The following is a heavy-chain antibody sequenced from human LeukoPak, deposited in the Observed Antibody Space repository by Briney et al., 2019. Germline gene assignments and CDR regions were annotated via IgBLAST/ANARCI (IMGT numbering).Heavy chain of an antibody. V-gene: IGHV4-39*01. CDR1: GGSISSSSYY. D-gene: IGHD1-1*01. Sequence: PSETLSLTCTVSGGSISSSSYYCGWVRQPPAEGLGWIGSIYYSGSTYYNPSLKSRVTISVDTSKNQFSVKLSSVTAADTAVYYCARHEGYGGAYYYYMDAWGKGTTVTVSS. J-gene: IGHJ6*03. CDR2: IYYSGST. CDR3: ARHEGYGGAYYYYMDA.